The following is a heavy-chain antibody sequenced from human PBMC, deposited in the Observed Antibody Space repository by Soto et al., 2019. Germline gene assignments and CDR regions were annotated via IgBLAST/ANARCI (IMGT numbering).Heavy chain of an antibody. V-gene: IGHV3-53*02. CDR1: GFSVRTHY. CDR3: ARAGVTPDFFDY. CDR2: FESGGSI. J-gene: IGHJ4*02. D-gene: IGHD2-21*02. Sequence: EVQLVETGGGLIQPGGSLRLSCAASGFSVRTHYMSWVRQAPGKGLEWVSVFESGGSIYYADSVKGRFIISRDYAKNTVYLQMNSLRAEDTAVYYCARAGVTPDFFDYWGQGTLVTVSS.